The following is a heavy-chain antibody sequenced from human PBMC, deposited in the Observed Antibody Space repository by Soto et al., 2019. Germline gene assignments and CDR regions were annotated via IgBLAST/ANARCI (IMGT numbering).Heavy chain of an antibody. V-gene: IGHV3-23*01. CDR1: GFTFSSFA. CDR2: ISGSADST. J-gene: IGHJ6*02. CDR3: AKTRGAMIYAISVYGMDV. Sequence: EVQLLESGGGLVQPGGSLRLSCAASGFTFSSFALNWVRQAPGKGLEWVSIISGSADSTFYADSVKGRFTISRDNSKNMLYLQINSLRAEDTAVYYCAKTRGAMIYAISVYGMDVLGQGTTVTVSS. D-gene: IGHD2-8*01.